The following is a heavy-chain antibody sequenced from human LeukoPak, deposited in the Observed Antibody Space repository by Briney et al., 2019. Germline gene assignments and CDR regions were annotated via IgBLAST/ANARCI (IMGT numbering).Heavy chain of an antibody. CDR2: IGISDDT. J-gene: IGHJ4*02. V-gene: IGHV3-13*01. CDR1: GFTLRSSD. CDR3: ARGGIQVSGIDEIDY. Sequence: GGSLRLSCAASGFTLRSSDMHWVRQVTGKGLEWVSAIGISDDTYYQGSVKGRFTISRENAKNSLYLQMNSLTAGDTAVYYCARGGIQVSGIDEIDYWGQGTLVTVSS. D-gene: IGHD6-19*01.